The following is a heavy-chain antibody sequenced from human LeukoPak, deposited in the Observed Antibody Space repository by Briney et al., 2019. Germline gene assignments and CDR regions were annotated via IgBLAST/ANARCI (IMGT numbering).Heavy chain of an antibody. V-gene: IGHV4-31*03. CDR2: IYYSGST. J-gene: IGHJ4*02. D-gene: IGHD4-11*01. CDR1: GGSISSGGYY. Sequence: PSETLSLTCTVSGGSISSGGYYWSWIRQPPGKGLEWIGYIYYSGSTYYNPSLKSRVTISVDTSKNQFSLKLSSVTAADTAVYYCARDLGTVTAFDYWGQGTLVTVSS. CDR3: ARDLGTVTAFDY.